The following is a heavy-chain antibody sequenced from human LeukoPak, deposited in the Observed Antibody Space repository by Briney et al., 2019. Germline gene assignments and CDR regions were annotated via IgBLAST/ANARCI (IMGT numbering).Heavy chain of an antibody. Sequence: ASGPTLVNPTQTLTLTCTFSGFSLSTSGVGVGWIRQPPGKALEWLALIYWDDDKRYSPSLKSRLTITKDTSKNQVVLTMTNMDPVDTATYYCAHPSRYCSSTTCYSSFDYWGQGTLVTVSS. D-gene: IGHD2-2*01. CDR2: IYWDDDK. J-gene: IGHJ4*02. CDR3: AHPSRYCSSTTCYSSFDY. V-gene: IGHV2-5*02. CDR1: GFSLSTSGVG.